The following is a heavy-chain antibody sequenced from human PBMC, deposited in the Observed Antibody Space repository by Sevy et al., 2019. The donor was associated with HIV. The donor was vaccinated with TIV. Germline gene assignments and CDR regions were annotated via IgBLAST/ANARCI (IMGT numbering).Heavy chain of an antibody. V-gene: IGHV3-23*01. CDR3: AKDRAWTLSPGDS. D-gene: IGHD5-12*01. CDR1: GFTFSSYA. J-gene: IGHJ4*02. CDR2: IIGSGTRT. Sequence: GGSLRLSCAASGFTFSSYAMSWVRQAPGKGLEWVSAIIGSGTRTYYADSVKGRLTISRDNSKNTLYLQMNNLRADDTAVYYCAKDRAWTLSPGDSWGQGTLVTVSS.